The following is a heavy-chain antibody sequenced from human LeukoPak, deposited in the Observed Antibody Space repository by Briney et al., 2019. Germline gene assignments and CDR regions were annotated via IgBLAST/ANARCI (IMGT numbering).Heavy chain of an antibody. Sequence: GGSLRLSCAASGFTFSNYAMTWVRQAPGKGLEWVSTISHIDGDTYYADSVKGRFTISRDNSKNTLYLQMDSLRAEETAIYYCAKKLRSCSGGACSPANYFDYWGQGTLVTVSS. V-gene: IGHV3-23*01. J-gene: IGHJ4*02. CDR2: ISHIDGDT. D-gene: IGHD2-15*01. CDR1: GFTFSNYA. CDR3: AKKLRSCSGGACSPANYFDY.